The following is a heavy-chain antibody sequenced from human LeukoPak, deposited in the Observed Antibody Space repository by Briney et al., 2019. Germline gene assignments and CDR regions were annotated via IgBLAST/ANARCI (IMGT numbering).Heavy chain of an antibody. V-gene: IGHV4-30-2*01. D-gene: IGHD2-15*01. CDR2: IYHSGST. CDR3: ARDRVVVVAAMRIRWFDP. Sequence: TSETLSLTCTVSGGSISSGGYYWSWIRQPPGKGLEWIGYIYHSGSTSYNPSLKSRVTISVDRSKNQFSLKLSSVTAADTAVYYCARDRVVVVAAMRIRWFDPWGQGTLVTVSS. CDR1: GGSISSGGYY. J-gene: IGHJ5*02.